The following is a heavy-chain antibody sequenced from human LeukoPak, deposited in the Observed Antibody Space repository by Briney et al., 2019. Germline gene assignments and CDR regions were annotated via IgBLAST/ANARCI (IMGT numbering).Heavy chain of an antibody. D-gene: IGHD4-17*01. CDR3: ARDGDSGDYAY. CDR1: GGSISSGSYY. J-gene: IGHJ4*02. Sequence: PSETLSLTCTVSGGSISSGSYYWFCIRQPAGKGLEWIGRIYTSGSTNYNPSLKSRVTISADTSKNHFSLKMTSVTAADTAVYYCARDGDSGDYAYWGQGTLVTVSS. CDR2: IYTSGST. V-gene: IGHV4-61*02.